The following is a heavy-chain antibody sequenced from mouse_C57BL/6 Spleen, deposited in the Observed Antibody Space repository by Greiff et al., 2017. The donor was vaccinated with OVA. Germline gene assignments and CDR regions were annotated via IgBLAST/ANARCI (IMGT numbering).Heavy chain of an antibody. J-gene: IGHJ4*01. D-gene: IGHD2-3*01. CDR1: GYTFTSYW. CDR2: INPSNGGT. CDR3: ARLGWLLYAMDY. V-gene: IGHV1-53*01. Sequence: VRLQQPGTELVKPGASVKLSCKASGYTFTSYWMHWVKQRPGQGLEWIGNINPSNGGTNYNEKFKSKATLTVDKSSSTAYMQLSSLTSEDSAVYYCARLGWLLYAMDYWGQGTSVTVSS.